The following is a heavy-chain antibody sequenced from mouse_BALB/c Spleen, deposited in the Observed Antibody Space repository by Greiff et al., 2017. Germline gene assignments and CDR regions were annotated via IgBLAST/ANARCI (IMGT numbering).Heavy chain of an antibody. D-gene: IGHD1-1*01. CDR2: ISDGGSYT. CDR1: GFTFSDYY. Sequence: EVHLVESGGGLVKPGGSLKLSCAASGFTFSDYYMYWVRQTPEKRLEWVATISDGGSYTYYPDSVKGRFTISRDNAKNNLYLQMSSLKSEDTAMYYCARDGIFYYGSSYAMDYWGQGTSVTVSS. CDR3: ARDGIFYYGSSYAMDY. V-gene: IGHV5-4*02. J-gene: IGHJ4*01.